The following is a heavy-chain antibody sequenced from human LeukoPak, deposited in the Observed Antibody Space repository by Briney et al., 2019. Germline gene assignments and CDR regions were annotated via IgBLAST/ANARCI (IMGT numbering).Heavy chain of an antibody. CDR2: IYYSGST. CDR3: ARVTVALGYAFDI. V-gene: IGHV4-59*08. D-gene: IGHD6-19*01. CDR1: GGSISSDY. J-gene: IGHJ3*02. Sequence: SETLSLTCTVSGGSISSDYWSWIRQPPGKGQERDGFIYYSGSTNYNPSLKSRVTISVETSKDQFSLKLNSVTAADTAVYYCARVTVALGYAFDIWGRGTVITVSS.